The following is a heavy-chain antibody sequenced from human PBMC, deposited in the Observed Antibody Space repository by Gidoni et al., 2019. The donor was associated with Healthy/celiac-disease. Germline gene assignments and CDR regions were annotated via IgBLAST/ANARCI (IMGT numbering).Heavy chain of an antibody. V-gene: IGHV4-39*07. D-gene: IGHD2-21*02. J-gene: IGHJ5*02. CDR3: ASAYCGGDCYSHQWWFDP. CDR1: GGSISSSSYY. CDR2: IYYSGST. Sequence: QLQLQESGPGLVKPSETLSLTCTVSGGSISSSSYYWGWIRQPPGKGLEWIGSIYYSGSTYYNPSLESRVTISVDTSKNQFSLKLSSVTAADTAVYYCASAYCGGDCYSHQWWFDPWGQGTLVTVSS.